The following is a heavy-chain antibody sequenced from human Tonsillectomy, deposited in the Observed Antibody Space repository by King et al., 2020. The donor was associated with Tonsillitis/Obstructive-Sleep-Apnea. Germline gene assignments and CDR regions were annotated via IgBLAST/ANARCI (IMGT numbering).Heavy chain of an antibody. D-gene: IGHD1-26*01. CDR3: AKTLGASYEGYYFDN. V-gene: IGHV3-11*06. CDR2: ISSSSSYT. CDR1: GFTFSDYY. Sequence: VQLVESGGGLVKPGGSLRLSCAASGFTFSDYYMSWIRQAPGKGLEWISYISSSSSYTKYADSVKGRITISRDNAKNSVYLQMSSLRAEDTAVYYCAKTLGASYEGYYFDNWGQGTLVTVSS. J-gene: IGHJ4*02.